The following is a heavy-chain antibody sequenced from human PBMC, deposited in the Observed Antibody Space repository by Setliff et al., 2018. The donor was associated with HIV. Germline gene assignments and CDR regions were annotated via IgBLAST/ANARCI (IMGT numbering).Heavy chain of an antibody. Sequence: PGGSLRLSCAASGFTFSSYWMNWVRQAPGKGLVWVSRINSDGSSSAYADSVKGRFTISRDNAKNSLYLQMNSLTAEDTAVYYCARDVSWRVRTYIDYWGQGALVTVSS. D-gene: IGHD3-3*01. CDR3: ARDVSWRVRTYIDY. V-gene: IGHV3-74*03. CDR2: INSDGSSS. J-gene: IGHJ4*02. CDR1: GFTFSSYW.